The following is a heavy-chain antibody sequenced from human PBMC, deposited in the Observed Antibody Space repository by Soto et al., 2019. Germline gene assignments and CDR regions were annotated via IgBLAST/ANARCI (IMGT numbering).Heavy chain of an antibody. CDR1: GGSISSGDYY. V-gene: IGHV4-30-4*01. D-gene: IGHD2-2*02. CDR2: IYYSGST. Sequence: PSETLSLTCTVSGGSISSGDYYWSWIRQPPGKGLEWIGYIYYSGSTYYDPSLKSRVTISVDTSKNQFSLKLSSVTAADTAVYYCARDLSTSCYKCAWFDPWGQGTLVTVSS. CDR3: ARDLSTSCYKCAWFDP. J-gene: IGHJ5*02.